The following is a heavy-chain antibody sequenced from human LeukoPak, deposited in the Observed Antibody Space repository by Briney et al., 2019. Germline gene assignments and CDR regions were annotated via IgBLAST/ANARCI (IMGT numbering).Heavy chain of an antibody. CDR1: GGSFSGYY. D-gene: IGHD1-20*01. CDR2: INHSGST. Sequence: SETLSLTCAVYGGSFSGYYWSWIRQPPGKGLEWIGEINHSGSTNYNPSLKSRVTISVDTSKNQFSLKLSSATAADTAVYYCASRYGNYFDYWGQGTLVTVSS. CDR3: ASRYGNYFDY. V-gene: IGHV4-34*01. J-gene: IGHJ4*02.